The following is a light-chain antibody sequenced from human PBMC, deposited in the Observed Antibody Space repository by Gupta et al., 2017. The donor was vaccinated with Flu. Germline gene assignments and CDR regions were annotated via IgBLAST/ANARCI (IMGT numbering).Light chain of an antibody. CDR1: SSNTGAGFA. J-gene: IGLJ3*02. CDR2: GNT. Sequence: LLTPTPSVSGAPGESVTMFCTGTSSNTGAGFAVQWYQQFPDRAPKLLIFGNTNRASGVPARFSGSKSGASASLTITWLRPEDEADYYCQSFETTLRGFVFGGGT. V-gene: IGLV1-40*01. CDR3: QSFETTLRGFV.